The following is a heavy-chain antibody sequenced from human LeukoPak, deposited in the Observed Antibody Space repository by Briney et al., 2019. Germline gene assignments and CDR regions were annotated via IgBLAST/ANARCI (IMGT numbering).Heavy chain of an antibody. Sequence: PGGSLRLSCAASGFTFSSYEMNWVRQAPGKGLKWVSYISSSGNTIYYADSVKGRFTISRDNAKNSLYLQMNSLRAEDTAVYYCARGAYGSGSYFPSTMDVWGQGTTVTVSS. CDR3: ARGAYGSGSYFPSTMDV. V-gene: IGHV3-48*03. J-gene: IGHJ6*02. D-gene: IGHD3-10*01. CDR2: ISSSGNTI. CDR1: GFTFSSYE.